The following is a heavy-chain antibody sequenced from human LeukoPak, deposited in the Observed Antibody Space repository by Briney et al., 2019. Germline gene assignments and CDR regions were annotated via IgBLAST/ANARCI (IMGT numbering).Heavy chain of an antibody. D-gene: IGHD6-13*01. J-gene: IGHJ4*02. CDR1: GGTFSSYA. Sequence: SVKVSCKASGGTFSSYAISWVRQAPAQGLEWMGGIIPIFGTANYAQKFQGRVTITADESTSTAYMELSSLGSEDTAVYYCARSNYSRSWYIFDYWGQGTLVTVSS. V-gene: IGHV1-69*13. CDR2: IIPIFGTA. CDR3: ARSNYSRSWYIFDY.